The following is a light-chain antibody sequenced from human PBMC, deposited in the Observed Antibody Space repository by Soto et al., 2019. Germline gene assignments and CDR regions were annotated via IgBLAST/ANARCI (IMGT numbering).Light chain of an antibody. CDR2: RAS. CDR1: QSVSSSY. CDR3: QQYGTSPT. J-gene: IGKJ4*01. V-gene: IGKV3-20*01. Sequence: EIVLTQSPGTLSLSPGERATLSCRASQSVSSSYLAWYQQKPGQAPRLLIYRASSRATGIPDRFSGSGSGTDFTVTISRLAPEDFAMYYCQQYGTSPTFGGGTEVEIK.